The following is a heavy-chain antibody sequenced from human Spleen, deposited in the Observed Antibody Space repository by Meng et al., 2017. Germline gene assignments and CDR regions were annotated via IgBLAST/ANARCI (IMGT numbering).Heavy chain of an antibody. CDR3: ARGPGIAAFDY. CDR1: GFTFSSYA. V-gene: IGHV4-34*01. J-gene: IGHJ4*02. D-gene: IGHD6-13*01. Sequence: ESLKISCAASGFTFSSYAMSWVRQPPGKGLEWIGEINHSGSTNYNPSLKSRVTISVDTSKNQFSLKLSSVTAADTAVYYCARGPGIAAFDYWGQGTLVTVSS. CDR2: INHSGST.